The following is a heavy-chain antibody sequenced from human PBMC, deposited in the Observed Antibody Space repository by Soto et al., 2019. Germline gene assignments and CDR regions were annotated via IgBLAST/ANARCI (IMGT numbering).Heavy chain of an antibody. Sequence: SETLSLTCTVSGGSISSGGYYWSWIRQHPGKGLEWIGYIYYSGSTYYNPSLKSRVTISVDTSKNQFSLKLSSVTAADTAVYYCGSSQSIAAREPEIDYWGKGTRATVP. CDR3: GSSQSIAAREPEIDY. CDR2: IYYSGST. CDR1: GGSISSGGYY. V-gene: IGHV4-31*03. J-gene: IGHJ4*02. D-gene: IGHD6-6*01.